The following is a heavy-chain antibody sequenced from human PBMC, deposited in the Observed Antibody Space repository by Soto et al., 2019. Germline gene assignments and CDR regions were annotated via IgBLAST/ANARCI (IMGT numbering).Heavy chain of an antibody. V-gene: IGHV2-26*01. J-gene: IGHJ6*01. CDR3: VSVNADSYYYYYAVDV. D-gene: IGHD2-8*01. CDR1: RFSLTTGRMG. Sequence: SASSLVNPAATLPLTCNVSRFSLTTGRMGLSWIRQPPGKALEWLAHIFSDAERSYSTSLQGRLTISKARSGSQVVLTMTNMEPADTSTYFCVSVNADSYYYYYAVDVWGLGTTVTVSS. CDR2: IFSDAER.